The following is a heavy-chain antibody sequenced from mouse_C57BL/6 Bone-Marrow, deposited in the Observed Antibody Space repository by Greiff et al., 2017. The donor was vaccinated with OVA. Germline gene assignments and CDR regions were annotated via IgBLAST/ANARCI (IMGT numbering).Heavy chain of an antibody. V-gene: IGHV1-9*01. CDR2: ILPGSGST. D-gene: IGHD2-3*01. J-gene: IGHJ3*01. CDR1: GYTFTSYW. CDR3: AREDDGAY. Sequence: VQLQQPGAELVRPGTSVKLSCKASGYTFTSYWMHWVKQRPGQGLEWIGEILPGSGSTNYNEKFKGKATFTADTSSNTAYMQLSSLTTEDSAIYYCAREDDGAYWGQGTLVTVSA.